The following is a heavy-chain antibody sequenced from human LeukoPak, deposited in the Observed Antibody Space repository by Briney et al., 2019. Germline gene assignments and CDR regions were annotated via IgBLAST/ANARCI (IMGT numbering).Heavy chain of an antibody. J-gene: IGHJ5*02. D-gene: IGHD5-12*01. CDR1: GFTFSSYA. CDR2: ISGSGGRT. V-gene: IGHV3-23*01. Sequence: GGSLRLSCAASGFTFSSYAMSWVRQAPGKGLEWVSTISGSGGRTYYADSVKGRFTISRDNSKNTLYLQMNSLRAEDTAVYYCVGDQVDNVGWLTWGQGTRVTVSS. CDR3: VGDQVDNVGWLT.